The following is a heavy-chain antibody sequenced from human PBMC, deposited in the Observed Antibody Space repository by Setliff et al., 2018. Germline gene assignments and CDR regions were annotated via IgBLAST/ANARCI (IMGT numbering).Heavy chain of an antibody. J-gene: IGHJ6*02. CDR2: ISAYNGNT. CDR3: ARVGSSSWLHPDVYYYYGMDV. D-gene: IGHD6-13*01. V-gene: IGHV1-18*01. Sequence: ASVKVSCKASGYTFTSYGISWVRQAPGQGLEWMGWISAYNGNTNCAQKLQGRVTMTTDTSTSTAYMELRSLRSDDTAVYYCARVGSSSWLHPDVYYYYGMDVWGQGTTVTVSS. CDR1: GYTFTSYG.